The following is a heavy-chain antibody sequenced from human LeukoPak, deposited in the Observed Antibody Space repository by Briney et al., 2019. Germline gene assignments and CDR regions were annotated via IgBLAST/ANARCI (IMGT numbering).Heavy chain of an antibody. CDR2: VGSKADGYAA. Sequence: RTGGSLRLSCAASGFTFSGSAIHWVRQPSGKGLEWVGRVGSKADGYAAAYGASVKGRFTISRDDSKNTAWLQMNSLKSEDTAVYYCTDYYYDSSGYPIPAYWGQGTLVTVSS. J-gene: IGHJ4*02. CDR1: GFTFSGSA. V-gene: IGHV3-73*01. CDR3: TDYYYDSSGYPIPAY. D-gene: IGHD3-22*01.